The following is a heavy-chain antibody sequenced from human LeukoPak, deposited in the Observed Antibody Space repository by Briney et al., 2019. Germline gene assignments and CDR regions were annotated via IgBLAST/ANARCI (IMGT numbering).Heavy chain of an antibody. CDR3: ARYKGSNWFDP. V-gene: IGHV4-30-4*08. Sequence: SQTLSLTCTVSGGSISSGDYYWSWIRQPPGKSLEWIGYIYYSGSTYYNPSLKSRVTIAVDTSKNQFSLKLSSVTAADTAVYYCARYKGSNWFDPWGQGTLVTVSS. J-gene: IGHJ5*02. CDR1: GGSISSGDYY. D-gene: IGHD1-1*01. CDR2: IYYSGST.